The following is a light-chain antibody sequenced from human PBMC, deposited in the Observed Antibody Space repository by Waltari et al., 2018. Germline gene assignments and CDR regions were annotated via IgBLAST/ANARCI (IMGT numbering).Light chain of an antibody. CDR2: KAS. J-gene: IGKJ1*01. CDR3: QQYNSYST. CDR1: QSISSW. V-gene: IGKV1-5*03. Sequence: DIQMTQSPSTLSASVGDRVTLTCRASQSISSWLAWYQQKPGKAPKVLIYKASSLESGVPSRFSGSGSGTEFTLTISSLQPDDFATYYCQQYNSYSTFGQGTKVEIK.